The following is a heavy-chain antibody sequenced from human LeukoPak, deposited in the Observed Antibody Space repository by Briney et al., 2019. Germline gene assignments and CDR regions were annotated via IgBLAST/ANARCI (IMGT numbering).Heavy chain of an antibody. D-gene: IGHD3-3*01. CDR2: ISYDGSNK. CDR1: GFTFSGYG. V-gene: IGHV3-30*03. J-gene: IGHJ4*02. Sequence: GGSLRLSCAASGFTFSGYGMHWVRQAPGKGLEWVAVISYDGSNKYYADSVKGRFTISRDDSRNTLYLQMNSLRPEDTAVYYCTRDANDFSPRYYFDYWGQGTLVTVSS. CDR3: TRDANDFSPRYYFDY.